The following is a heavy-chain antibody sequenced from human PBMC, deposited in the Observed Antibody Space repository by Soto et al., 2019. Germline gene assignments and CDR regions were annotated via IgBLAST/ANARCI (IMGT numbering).Heavy chain of an antibody. V-gene: IGHV3-11*01. CDR2: ISRSGGTI. Sequence: GGSLRLSCAASGFTFSDYYMNWTGQAPGKGLQWVSYISRSGGTIYYADSVKGRFTVSRDNAKNSLYLQMNSLRAEDTAVYYCARAGVCICRICRSGVYIHFWGQGTLVSVSS. D-gene: IGHD2-8*01. J-gene: IGHJ4*02. CDR1: GFTFSDYY. CDR3: ARAGVCICRICRSGVYIHF.